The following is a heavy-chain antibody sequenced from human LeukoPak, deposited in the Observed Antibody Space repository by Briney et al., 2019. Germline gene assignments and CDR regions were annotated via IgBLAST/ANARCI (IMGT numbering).Heavy chain of an antibody. CDR1: GGTFSSYA. D-gene: IGHD4-11*01. J-gene: IGHJ4*02. CDR2: IIPIFGTA. V-gene: IGHV1-69*05. Sequence: SVKVSCKASGGTFSSYAISWVRQAPGQGREWMGGIIPIFGTANYAQKFQGRVTITTDESTSTAYMELSSLRSEDTAVYYCARDSLGLQYFDYWGQGTLVTVSS. CDR3: ARDSLGLQYFDY.